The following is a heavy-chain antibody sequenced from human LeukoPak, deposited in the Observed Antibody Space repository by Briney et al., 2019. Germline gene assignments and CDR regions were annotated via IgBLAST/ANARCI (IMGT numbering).Heavy chain of an antibody. CDR2: IYYSGST. CDR3: ARRWYGSGSYYNPYYFDY. J-gene: IGHJ4*02. CDR1: GGSISSYY. D-gene: IGHD3-10*01. Sequence: SETLSLTCTVSGGSISSYYWSWIRQPPGKGLEWIGYIYYSGSTSYNPSLKSRVTISVDTSKNQFSLKLSSVTAADTAVYYCARRWYGSGSYYNPYYFDYWGQGTLVTVSS. V-gene: IGHV4-59*08.